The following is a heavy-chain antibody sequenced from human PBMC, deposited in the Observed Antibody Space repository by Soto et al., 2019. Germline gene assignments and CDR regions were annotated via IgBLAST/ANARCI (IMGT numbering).Heavy chain of an antibody. CDR2: IYYSGST. Sequence: DTLSLTCTEPVGSISSYYWSWIRQPPGKGLEWIGYIYYSGSTNYNPSLKSRVTISVDTSKNQLSLKLSSVAAADTAVYYCARDAAETDWFDPWGQGTLVTVSS. D-gene: IGHD6-25*01. J-gene: IGHJ5*02. V-gene: IGHV4-59*01. CDR3: ARDAAETDWFDP. CDR1: VGSISSYY.